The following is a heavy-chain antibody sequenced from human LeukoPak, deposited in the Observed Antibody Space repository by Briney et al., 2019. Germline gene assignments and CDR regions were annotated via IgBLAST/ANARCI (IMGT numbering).Heavy chain of an antibody. D-gene: IGHD1-14*01. V-gene: IGHV3-7*01. J-gene: IGHJ4*02. CDR2: IKQDGSEK. CDR3: ARDEGQFEPDFDY. Sequence: GGSLRLSCAASVFTFSSYWMSWVSQAPGKGLEWVANIKQDGSEKYYVDSVKGRFTISRDNAKNSLYLQMNSLRAEDTAVYYCARDEGQFEPDFDYWGQGTLVTVSS. CDR1: VFTFSSYW.